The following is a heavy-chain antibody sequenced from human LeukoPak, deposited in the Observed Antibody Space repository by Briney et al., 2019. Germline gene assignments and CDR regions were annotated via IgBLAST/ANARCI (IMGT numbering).Heavy chain of an antibody. J-gene: IGHJ5*02. V-gene: IGHV1-8*01. CDR3: ARRPMGSGKNWFDP. CDR1: GYTFTSYD. CDR2: MNPNSGNT. D-gene: IGHD3-10*01. Sequence: GASVKVSCKASGYTFTSYDINWVRQATGQGLGWMGWMNPNSGNTGYAQKFQGRVTMTRNTSISTAYMELSSLRSEDTAVYYCARRPMGSGKNWFDPWGQGTLVTVSS.